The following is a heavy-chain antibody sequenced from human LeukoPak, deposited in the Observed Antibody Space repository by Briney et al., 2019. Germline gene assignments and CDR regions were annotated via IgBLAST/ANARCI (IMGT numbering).Heavy chain of an antibody. CDR3: ARGGVAGYRGGSYYYYYMDV. J-gene: IGHJ6*03. V-gene: IGHV4-34*01. Sequence: SETLSLTCAVYGGSFSGYYWSWIRQPPGKGLEWIGEINHSGSTNYNPSLKSRVTISVDTSKNQFSLKLSSVTAADTAVYYCARGGVAGYRGGSYYYYYMDVWDKGTTVTVSS. D-gene: IGHD3-3*01. CDR2: INHSGST. CDR1: GGSFSGYY.